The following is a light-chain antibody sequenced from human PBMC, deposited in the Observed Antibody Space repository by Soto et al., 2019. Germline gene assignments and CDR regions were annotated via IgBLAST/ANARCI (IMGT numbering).Light chain of an antibody. J-gene: IGLJ3*02. CDR1: ALPKKY. Sequence: SYELTQPPSVSVSPGQTARITCSGDALPKKYAYWFQQKSGQAPVLVIYEDSKRPSGIPERFSGSSSGTMATLTISGAQVEDEADYYCHSMDSSGNHRVFGGGTKLTVL. CDR2: EDS. V-gene: IGLV3-10*01. CDR3: HSMDSSGNHRV.